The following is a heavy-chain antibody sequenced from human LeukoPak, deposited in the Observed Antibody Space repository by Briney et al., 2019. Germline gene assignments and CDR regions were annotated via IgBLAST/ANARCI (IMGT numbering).Heavy chain of an antibody. CDR1: GGSITSYY. D-gene: IGHD2-2*01. CDR2: IYYSGST. Sequence: SETLSLTCTVSGGSITSYYWSWIRQPPGKGLELIGYIYYSGSTNYNPSLKSRVTISVDTSKNQFSLKLSSVTAADTAVYYCARVGYCSSTSCYYWHAFDIWGQGTMVTVSS. J-gene: IGHJ3*02. V-gene: IGHV4-59*01. CDR3: ARVGYCSSTSCYYWHAFDI.